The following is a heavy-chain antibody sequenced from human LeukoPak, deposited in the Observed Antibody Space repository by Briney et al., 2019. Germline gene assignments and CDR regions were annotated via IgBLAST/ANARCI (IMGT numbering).Heavy chain of an antibody. J-gene: IGHJ4*02. CDR2: VSAANNP. V-gene: IGHV1-3*01. CDR1: GYIFTPHH. D-gene: IGHD5-24*01. Sequence: ASVKVSCKTSGYIFTPHHIHWMRQAPGQGLELLGWVSAANNPEYSQKFQGRVVITRDASATTSYLELDSLRSEDTAVYYCAMSVEMPPIPSFDYWGQGTLVTVSS. CDR3: AMSVEMPPIPSFDY.